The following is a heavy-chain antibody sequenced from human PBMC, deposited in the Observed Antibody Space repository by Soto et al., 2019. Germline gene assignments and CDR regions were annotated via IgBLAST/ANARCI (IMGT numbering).Heavy chain of an antibody. CDR3: ARAVGIVDV. V-gene: IGHV4-34*01. Sequence: SETLSLTCAVYGGSFSGYYWSWIRQPPGKGLEWIGEINHSGSTNYNPSLKSRVTISVDTSKNQFSLKLSSVTAADTAVYYCARAVGIVDVWGQGTTVTVSS. CDR2: INHSGST. CDR1: GGSFSGYY. J-gene: IGHJ6*02. D-gene: IGHD2-15*01.